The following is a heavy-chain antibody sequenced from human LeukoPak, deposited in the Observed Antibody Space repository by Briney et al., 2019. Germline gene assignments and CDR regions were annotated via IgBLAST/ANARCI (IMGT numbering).Heavy chain of an antibody. CDR1: GFTFSSHG. CDR2: IWCSGSSK. J-gene: IGHJ4*02. D-gene: IGHD2-15*01. CDR3: ATGKSVAGRVDGKRFDY. V-gene: IGHV3-23*01. Sequence: HPGGSLRLSCAASGFTFSSHGMNWVRQAPGKGLEWVSDIWCSGSSKYYADSVKGRSTISRDNSKNMLYLQMNSLRAEDTAIYYCATGKSVAGRVDGKRFDYWGQGTLVTVSS.